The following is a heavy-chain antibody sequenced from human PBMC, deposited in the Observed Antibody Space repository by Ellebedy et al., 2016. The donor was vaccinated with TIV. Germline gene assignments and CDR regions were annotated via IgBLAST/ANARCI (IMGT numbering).Heavy chain of an antibody. CDR1: GGSISSYY. D-gene: IGHD3-22*01. CDR3: ARTFYYDSSGYPLFDY. J-gene: IGHJ4*02. Sequence: MPSETLSLTCIVSGGSISSYYWSWIRQPPGKGLEWIGYMSSSGNTNYNPSLKSRVTISVDTSKNQFSLKLSSVTAADTAVYYCARTFYYDSSGYPLFDYWGQGTLVTVSS. V-gene: IGHV4-59*08. CDR2: MSSSGNT.